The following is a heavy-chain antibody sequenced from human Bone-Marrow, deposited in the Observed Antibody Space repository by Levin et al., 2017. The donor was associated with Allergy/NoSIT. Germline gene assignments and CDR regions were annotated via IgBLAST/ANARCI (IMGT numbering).Heavy chain of an antibody. CDR2: IKQDGSEK. Sequence: GGSLRLSCAASGFTFSSYWMSWVRQAPGKGLEWVANIKQDGSEKYYVDSVKGRFTISRDKAKNSLYLQMNSLRAEDTAVYYCARESTNTMIVVVITTRWFDPWGQGTLVTVSS. CDR1: GFTFSSYW. D-gene: IGHD3-22*01. CDR3: ARESTNTMIVVVITTRWFDP. V-gene: IGHV3-7*01. J-gene: IGHJ5*02.